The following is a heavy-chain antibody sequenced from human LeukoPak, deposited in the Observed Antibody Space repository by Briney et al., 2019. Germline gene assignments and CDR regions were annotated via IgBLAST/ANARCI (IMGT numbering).Heavy chain of an antibody. Sequence: GGSLRLSCAASGFTFSSYGMHWVRQAPGKGLEWVAFIRYDGSNKYYADSVKGRFTISRDNSKNTLYLQMNSLRAEDTAVYYCAKIHMITFGLNWFDPWGQGTLVTVSS. D-gene: IGHD3-16*01. CDR3: AKIHMITFGLNWFDP. V-gene: IGHV3-30*02. CDR1: GFTFSSYG. CDR2: IRYDGSNK. J-gene: IGHJ5*02.